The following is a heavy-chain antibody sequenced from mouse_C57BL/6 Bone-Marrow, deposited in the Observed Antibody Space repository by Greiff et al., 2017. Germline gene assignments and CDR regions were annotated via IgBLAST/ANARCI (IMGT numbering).Heavy chain of an antibody. Sequence: EVKLVESGGGLVKPGGSLKLSCAASGFTFSSYAMSWVRQTPEKRLEWVATISDGGSYTYYPDNVKGRFTISRDNAKNNLYLQMSHLKSEDTAMYYCARDRGVTTDWYFDVWGTGTTVTVSS. CDR1: GFTFSSYA. CDR3: ARDRGVTTDWYFDV. V-gene: IGHV5-4*01. J-gene: IGHJ1*03. D-gene: IGHD2-2*01. CDR2: ISDGGSYT.